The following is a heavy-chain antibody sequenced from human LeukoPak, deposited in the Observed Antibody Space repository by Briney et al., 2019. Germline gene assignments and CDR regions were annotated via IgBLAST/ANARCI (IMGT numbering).Heavy chain of an antibody. CDR3: ARAWYYDILTGWPPFDY. CDR2: FDPEDGET. Sequence: ASVKVSCKVSGYTLTELSMHWVRQAPGKGLEWMGGFDPEDGETIYAQKFQGRVTMTEDTSTDTAYMELSSLRSEDTAVYYCARAWYYDILTGWPPFDYWGQGTLVTVSS. D-gene: IGHD3-9*01. CDR1: GYTLTELS. J-gene: IGHJ4*02. V-gene: IGHV1-24*01.